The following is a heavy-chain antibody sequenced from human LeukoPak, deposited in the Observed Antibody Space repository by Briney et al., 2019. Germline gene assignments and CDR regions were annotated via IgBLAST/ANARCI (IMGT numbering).Heavy chain of an antibody. Sequence: GGSLRLSCASSGFTFNNYAVTWVRQAPGKGLEGVSSITASGGSTYCADSVKGRFTISRDNSKNTLYLQMSSLRAEDTAVYYCARDYPTSGIVTIFDYWGQGTLVTVSS. V-gene: IGHV3-23*01. CDR2: ITASGGST. CDR1: GFTFNNYA. J-gene: IGHJ4*02. CDR3: ARDYPTSGIVTIFDY. D-gene: IGHD1-1*01.